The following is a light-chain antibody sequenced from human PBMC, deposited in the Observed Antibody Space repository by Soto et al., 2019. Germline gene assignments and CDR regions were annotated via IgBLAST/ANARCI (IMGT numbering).Light chain of an antibody. J-gene: IGKJ5*01. CDR3: QQRNNWPPIT. CDR2: DAL. Sequence: EIVLTQSPGTLSLSPGERATLSCRASESVSTYVAWYQQKPGQAPRLLIFDALHRAAGVPARFSGSGSGTDFTLTISSLEPEDFAIYYCQQRNNWPPITFGQGTRLEI. V-gene: IGKV3-11*01. CDR1: ESVSTY.